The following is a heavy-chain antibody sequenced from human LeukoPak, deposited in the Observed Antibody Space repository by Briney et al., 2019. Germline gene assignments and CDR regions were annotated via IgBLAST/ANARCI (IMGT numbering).Heavy chain of an antibody. J-gene: IGHJ4*02. CDR2: IHPGDSDT. D-gene: IGHD3-22*01. CDR1: GYSFTYW. CDR3: TRLADYDSSGYVGVFDY. V-gene: IGHV5-51*01. Sequence: GESLKISCKGSGYSFTYWIGWVRQMPGKGLEWMGIIHPGDSDTRYSPSFQGHVTISVDKSINTAYLQWSSLKASDTAMYYCTRLADYDSSGYVGVFDYWGQGTLVTVSS.